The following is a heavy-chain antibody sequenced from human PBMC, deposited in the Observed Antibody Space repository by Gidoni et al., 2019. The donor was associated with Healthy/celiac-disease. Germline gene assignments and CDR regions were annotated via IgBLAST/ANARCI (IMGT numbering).Heavy chain of an antibody. CDR3: ARDITRTTGWFDP. CDR1: RGTFSRYA. J-gene: IGHJ5*02. Sequence: QVQLVQSGAAVKKPGSSVKVSCKASRGTFSRYAISCVRQAPGQGLEWMGGIIPIFGTANYAQKFQGRVTITADESTSTAYMELSSLRSEDTAVYYCARDITRTTGWFDPWGQGTLVTVSS. V-gene: IGHV1-69*01. D-gene: IGHD1-1*01. CDR2: IIPIFGTA.